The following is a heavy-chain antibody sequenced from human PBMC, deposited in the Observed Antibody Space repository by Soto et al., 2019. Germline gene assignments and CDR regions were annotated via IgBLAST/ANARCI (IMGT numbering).Heavy chain of an antibody. V-gene: IGHV4-39*01. J-gene: IGHJ4*02. CDR1: GGSISSSSYY. D-gene: IGHD2-21*02. CDR3: ARPVVTATPRVPYFDY. CDR2: IYYSGST. Sequence: SSETLSLTCTVSGGSISSSSYYWGWIRQPPGKGLEWIGSIYYSGSTYYNPSLKSRVTISVDTSKNQFSLKLSSVTAADTAVYYCARPVVTATPRVPYFDYWGQGTLVTVSS.